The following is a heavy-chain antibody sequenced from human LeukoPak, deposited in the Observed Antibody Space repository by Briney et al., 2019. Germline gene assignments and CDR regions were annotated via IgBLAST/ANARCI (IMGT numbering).Heavy chain of an antibody. CDR3: ARERTTGAFDM. D-gene: IGHD1/OR15-1a*01. Sequence: PGRSLRLSCAASGFTFSSYAMHWVRQAPGKGLEWVAVISYDGSNKYYADSVKGRFTISRDNSKNTLYLQMNSLRAEDTAVYFCARERTTGAFDMWGQGTMVTVSS. CDR1: GFTFSSYA. V-gene: IGHV3-30-3*01. J-gene: IGHJ3*02. CDR2: ISYDGSNK.